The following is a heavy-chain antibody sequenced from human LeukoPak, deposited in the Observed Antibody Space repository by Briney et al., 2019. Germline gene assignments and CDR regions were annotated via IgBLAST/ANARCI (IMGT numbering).Heavy chain of an antibody. J-gene: IGHJ3*02. Sequence: GGSLRLSCAASGFSFSYYGMHWVRQASGKGLEWVAFIRYDGSDKYYADSVKGRFTISRDNSKNTLYLQMNSLRVEDTAVYYCARVSDKYNWNSDAFDIWGQGTMVTVSS. CDR2: IRYDGSDK. V-gene: IGHV3-30*02. D-gene: IGHD1-7*01. CDR3: ARVSDKYNWNSDAFDI. CDR1: GFSFSYYG.